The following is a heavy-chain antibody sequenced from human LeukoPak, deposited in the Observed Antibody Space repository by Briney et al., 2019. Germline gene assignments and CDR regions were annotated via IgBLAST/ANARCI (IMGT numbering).Heavy chain of an antibody. CDR1: GYTFTGYY. J-gene: IGHJ5*02. Sequence: ASVTVSFKASGYTFTGYYMHWVRQAPGQGLEWMGWINPNGGGTNYAQKFQGRVTINRDTSISTAYMELSRLRSDDTAVYYCARDGGETLIRGVTNWFDPWGQGTLVTVSS. D-gene: IGHD3-10*01. V-gene: IGHV1-2*02. CDR2: INPNGGGT. CDR3: ARDGGETLIRGVTNWFDP.